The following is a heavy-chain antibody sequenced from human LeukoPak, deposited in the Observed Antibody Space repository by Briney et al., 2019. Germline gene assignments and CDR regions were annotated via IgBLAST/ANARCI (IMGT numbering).Heavy chain of an antibody. Sequence: GRSLRLSCAASGFTFRSYWMSWVRQAPGKGLEWVANINQDGSEKYYVDSVKDRFTISRDNAKNSLYLQMNSLRAEDTAVYYCAANGGPFDFWGQGTLVTVSS. J-gene: IGHJ4*02. CDR3: AANGGPFDF. CDR1: GFTFRSYW. V-gene: IGHV3-7*05. CDR2: INQDGSEK. D-gene: IGHD4-23*01.